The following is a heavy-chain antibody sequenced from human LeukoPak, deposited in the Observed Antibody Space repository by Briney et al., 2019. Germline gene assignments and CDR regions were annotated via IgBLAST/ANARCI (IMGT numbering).Heavy chain of an antibody. Sequence: SQTLSLTCAVYGGSFSGYYWSWIRQPPGKGLEWIGEINHSGSTNYNPSLKSRVTISVDTSKNQFSLKLSSVTAADTAVYYCARPRNRYNWNPQGFDYWGQGTLVTVSS. V-gene: IGHV4-34*01. D-gene: IGHD1-20*01. J-gene: IGHJ4*02. CDR3: ARPRNRYNWNPQGFDY. CDR1: GGSFSGYY. CDR2: INHSGST.